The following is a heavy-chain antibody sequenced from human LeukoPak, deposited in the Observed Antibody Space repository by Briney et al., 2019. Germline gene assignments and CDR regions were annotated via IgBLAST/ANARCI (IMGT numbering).Heavy chain of an antibody. V-gene: IGHV4-38-2*02. Sequence: PSETLSLTCAVSGYSISRSYYWGWIRQPPGKGLEWIGSIYHSGSTYYDPSLKGRFTISVDTSKNQFSLKLSSVTAADTAVYYCARDARAFGIFDYWGQGTLVTVSS. D-gene: IGHD3-16*01. CDR2: IYHSGST. J-gene: IGHJ4*02. CDR3: ARDARAFGIFDY. CDR1: GYSISRSYY.